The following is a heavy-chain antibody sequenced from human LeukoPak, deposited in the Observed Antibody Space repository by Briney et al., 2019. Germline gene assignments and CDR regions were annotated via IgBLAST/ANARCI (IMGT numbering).Heavy chain of an antibody. CDR3: AKGGGGRLIYYYYMDV. J-gene: IGHJ6*03. CDR1: GFTFSSYA. Sequence: GGSLRLSCAASGFTFSSYAMSWVRQAPGKGLEWVSYISSSGSTIYYADSVKGRFTISRDNAKNSLYLQMNSLRAEDMALYYCAKGGGGRLIYYYYMDVWGKGTTVTVSS. D-gene: IGHD3-16*01. V-gene: IGHV3-48*04. CDR2: ISSSGSTI.